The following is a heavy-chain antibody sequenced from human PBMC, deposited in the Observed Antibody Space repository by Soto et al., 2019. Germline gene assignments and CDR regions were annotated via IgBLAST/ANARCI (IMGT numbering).Heavy chain of an antibody. CDR1: GYTFTDYF. CDR2: INPNSGGT. Sequence: QVQLVQSGAEVKKPGASVKVSCKASGYTFTDYFIHWVRQAPGQGPEWMGWINPNSGGTKYVYDIQGRVTMTRDTSRNTVYMELRGLRSADTAVSYCAREFALKTLVNIGSLLFDSWGQGTLVTVSS. V-gene: IGHV1-2*07. D-gene: IGHD1-26*01. CDR3: AREFALKTLVNIGSLLFDS. J-gene: IGHJ4*02.